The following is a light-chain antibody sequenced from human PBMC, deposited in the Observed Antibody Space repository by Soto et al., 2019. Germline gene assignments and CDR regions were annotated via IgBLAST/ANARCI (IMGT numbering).Light chain of an antibody. Sequence: VLTQSPGTVSLTPGERATLSCRASQSVNNYLAWYQQKPGQAPRLLIYGASTRATGIPARFSGSGSETEFTLTISSLQSEDFAVYYCQQYNNWPRTFGQGTKVDNK. J-gene: IGKJ1*01. V-gene: IGKV3-15*01. CDR1: QSVNNY. CDR2: GAS. CDR3: QQYNNWPRT.